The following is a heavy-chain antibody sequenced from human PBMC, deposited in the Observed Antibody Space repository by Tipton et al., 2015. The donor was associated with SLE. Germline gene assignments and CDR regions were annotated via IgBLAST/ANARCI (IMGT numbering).Heavy chain of an antibody. CDR1: GFTFSSYE. CDR3: ARDLTGGYSYYFDY. J-gene: IGHJ4*02. CDR2: ISSSGSTI. V-gene: IGHV3-48*03. Sequence: SLRLSCAASGFTFSSYEMNWVRQAPGKGLEWVSYISSSGSTIYYADSVKGRFTISRDNAKNSLYLQMNSLRAEDTALYYCARDLTGGYSYYFDYWGQGTLVTVSS. D-gene: IGHD5-18*01.